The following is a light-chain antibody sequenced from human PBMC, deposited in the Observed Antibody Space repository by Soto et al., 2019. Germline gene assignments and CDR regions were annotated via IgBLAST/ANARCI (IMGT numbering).Light chain of an antibody. CDR2: GAS. Sequence: EIVLTQSPGTLSLSPGERATLSCRASQSISDTLAWYQQKPGQAPRLLIYGASSRATGIPDRFSGSGSGTDFTLTISRLEPEDFAVYYCHQYDSWTFGQGTKVDIK. CDR3: HQYDSWT. V-gene: IGKV3-20*01. CDR1: QSISDT. J-gene: IGKJ1*01.